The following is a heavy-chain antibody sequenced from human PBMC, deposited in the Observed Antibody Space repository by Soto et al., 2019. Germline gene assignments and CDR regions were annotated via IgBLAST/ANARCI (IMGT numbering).Heavy chain of an antibody. Sequence: PSETLSLTCAVSGYSISSGYYWGWIRQPPGKGLEWIGSIYHSGSTYYNPSLKSRVTISVDTSKNQFSLKLSSVTAADTAVYYCARDSRSMIRRSPGYYFDYWGQGTLVTVSS. CDR1: GYSISSGYY. V-gene: IGHV4-38-2*02. CDR2: IYHSGST. J-gene: IGHJ4*02. CDR3: ARDSRSMIRRSPGYYFDY. D-gene: IGHD3-16*01.